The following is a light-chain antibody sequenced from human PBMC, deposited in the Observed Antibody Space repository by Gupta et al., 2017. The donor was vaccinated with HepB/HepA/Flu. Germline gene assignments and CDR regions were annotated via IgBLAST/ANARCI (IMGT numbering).Light chain of an antibody. CDR3: QREGGSGKT. J-gene: IGKJ5*01. V-gene: IGKV3-20*01. CDR1: QSVRRSY. CDR2: GAS. Sequence: DTVLTQSPGTLSLSPGARATLSCRASQSVRRSYLACYQQNPGQAPRLLIYGASSRATGIPDRFSGSASAAXITLSIXIRAPEDFAVYCCQREGGSGKTFGXGTQLEIK.